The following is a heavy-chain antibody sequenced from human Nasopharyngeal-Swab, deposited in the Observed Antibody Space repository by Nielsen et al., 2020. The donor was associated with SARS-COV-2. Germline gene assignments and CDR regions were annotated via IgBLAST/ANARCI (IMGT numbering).Heavy chain of an antibody. V-gene: IGHV1-2*02. D-gene: IGHD6-13*01. CDR1: GYTFTGYY. Sequence: ASVKVSCKASGYTFTGYYMHWLRQAPGQGLGWMGWINPNSGGTNYAQKFQGRVTMTRDTSISTAYMELSRLRSDDTAVYYCARDRSIAAAGTAFDIWGQGTMVTVSS. CDR3: ARDRSIAAAGTAFDI. CDR2: INPNSGGT. J-gene: IGHJ3*02.